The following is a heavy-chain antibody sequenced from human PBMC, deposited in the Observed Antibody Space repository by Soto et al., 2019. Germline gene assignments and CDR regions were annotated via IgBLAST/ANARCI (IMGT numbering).Heavy chain of an antibody. CDR1: GFSFSNYW. CDR2: TNVDGSGI. Sequence: EVQLVESGGGLVQPGGSLRLSCAASGFSFSNYWMQWVRQASGKGLECVSRTNVDGSGISYADSVEGRCTIYRDKAKNXXYIEMKSPRAEDTAVHYCVRGDGDQHDGRGYLGRHWGQRILVTVCS. D-gene: IGHD3-22*01. CDR3: VRGDGDQHDGRGYLGRH. J-gene: IGHJ4*02. V-gene: IGHV3-74*01.